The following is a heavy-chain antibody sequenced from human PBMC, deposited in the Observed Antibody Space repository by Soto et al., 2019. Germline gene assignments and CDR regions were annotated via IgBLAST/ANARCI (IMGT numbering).Heavy chain of an antibody. Sequence: EVQLLESGGGLVQPGGSLRLSCAASGFTFSSYAMSWVRQAPGKGLEWVSAISGSGGSTYYADSVKGRFTISRDNSKNTLYLQMNSLRAEDTAVYYCAKDVKLIVDTAMAKPYWGQGTLVTVSS. CDR3: AKDVKLIVDTAMAKPY. CDR1: GFTFSSYA. V-gene: IGHV3-23*01. D-gene: IGHD5-18*01. CDR2: ISGSGGST. J-gene: IGHJ4*02.